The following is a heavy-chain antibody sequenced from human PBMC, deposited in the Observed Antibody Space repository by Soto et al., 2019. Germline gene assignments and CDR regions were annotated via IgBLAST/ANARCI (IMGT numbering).Heavy chain of an antibody. CDR3: ARDTKTASGQWYFDL. CDR1: SDSIDSSDW. D-gene: IGHD1-26*01. V-gene: IGHV4-4*02. CDR2: ISHGGNT. J-gene: IGHJ2*01. Sequence: QAQLQESGPGLVKPSETLSLTCTVFSDSIDSSDWWNWVRQPPGRGLEWIGEISHGGNTNYNPSLMSRVTMSVDMSKNQFSPSVNSVTAADTAVYYCARDTKTASGQWYFDLWGRGTLVTVSS.